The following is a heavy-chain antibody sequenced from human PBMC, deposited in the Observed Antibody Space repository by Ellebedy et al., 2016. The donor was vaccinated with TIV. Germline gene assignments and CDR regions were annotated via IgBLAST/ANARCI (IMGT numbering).Heavy chain of an antibody. J-gene: IGHJ4*02. CDR3: AREYSAFDY. Sequence: SETLSLXCFVADGSISTYYWHWIRQPPGKGLEWVGYTHYSGATSYNPSLNSRVTLSLDTSKNQLSLRLSSVTAADTAVYYCAREYSAFDYWGQGTLVTVSS. CDR1: DGSISTYY. CDR2: THYSGAT. V-gene: IGHV4-59*01. D-gene: IGHD2-21*01.